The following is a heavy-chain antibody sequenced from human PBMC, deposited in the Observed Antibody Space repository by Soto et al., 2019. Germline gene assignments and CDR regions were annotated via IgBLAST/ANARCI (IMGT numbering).Heavy chain of an antibody. J-gene: IGHJ6*02. CDR2: ISYDGSNK. CDR1: GFTFSSYG. Sequence: QVQLVESEGGVVQPGRSLRLSCAASGFTFSSYGMHWVRQAPGKGLEWVAVISYDGSNKYYADSVKGRFTISRDNSKNTLYLQMNSLRAEDTAVYYCAGRYGMDVWGQGTTVTVSS. V-gene: IGHV3-30*03. CDR3: AGRYGMDV.